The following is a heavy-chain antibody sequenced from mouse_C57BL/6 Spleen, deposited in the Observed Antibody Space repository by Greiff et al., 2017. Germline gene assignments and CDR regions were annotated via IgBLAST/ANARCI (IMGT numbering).Heavy chain of an antibody. Sequence: VQLQQSGPELVKPGASVKMSCKASGYTFTDYNMHWVKQSHGQSLEWIGYINPNNGGTSYTQKFKGKATLTVNKSSSTAYMELRSLTSEDSAGYYCAMGRGAMDYWGQGTSVTVSS. D-gene: IGHD4-1*01. CDR2: INPNNGGT. J-gene: IGHJ4*01. V-gene: IGHV1-22*01. CDR1: GYTFTDYN. CDR3: AMGRGAMDY.